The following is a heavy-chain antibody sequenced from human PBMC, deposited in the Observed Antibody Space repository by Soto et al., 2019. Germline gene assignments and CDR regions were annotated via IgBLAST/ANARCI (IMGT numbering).Heavy chain of an antibody. Sequence: QVQLVQSGAEVKKPGSSVKVSCKASGGTFSSYTISWVRQAPGQGLEWMGGIIPIFGTANYAQRFQGRVTITADESTSTAYMVLSSLRSEDTAVYYCARQGESSGSYYYGMDVWGQGTTVIVSS. CDR2: IIPIFGTA. CDR1: GGTFSSYT. V-gene: IGHV1-69*12. CDR3: ARQGESSGSYYYGMDV. D-gene: IGHD3-22*01. J-gene: IGHJ6*02.